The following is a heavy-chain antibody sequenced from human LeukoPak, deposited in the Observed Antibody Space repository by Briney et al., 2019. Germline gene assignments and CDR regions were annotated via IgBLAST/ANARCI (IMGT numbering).Heavy chain of an antibody. CDR2: IIPIFGTA. D-gene: IGHD2-15*01. CDR1: GGTFSSYA. J-gene: IGHJ6*03. Sequence: SVKVSCKASGGTFSSYAISWVRQPPGQGLECMGGIIPIFGTANYAQKFQGRVTITTDESTSTAYMELSSLRSEDTAVYYCAIKYCSGGSCYNYYYYMDGWGKGTTVTVSS. V-gene: IGHV1-69*05. CDR3: AIKYCSGGSCYNYYYYMDG.